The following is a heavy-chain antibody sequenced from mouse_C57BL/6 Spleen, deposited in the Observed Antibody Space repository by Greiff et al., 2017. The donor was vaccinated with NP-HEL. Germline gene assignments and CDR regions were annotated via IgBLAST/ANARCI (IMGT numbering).Heavy chain of an antibody. D-gene: IGHD1-1*01. J-gene: IGHJ2*01. CDR2: IYPGSGST. V-gene: IGHV1-55*01. CDR3: ARGYYGSSYGYFDY. CDR1: GYTFTSYW. Sequence: QVQLQQSGAELVKPGASVKMSCKASGYTFTSYWITWVKQRPGQGLEWIGDIYPGSGSTNYNEKFKSKATLTVDTSSSTAYMQLSSLTSEDSAVYYCARGYYGSSYGYFDYWGQGTTLTVSS.